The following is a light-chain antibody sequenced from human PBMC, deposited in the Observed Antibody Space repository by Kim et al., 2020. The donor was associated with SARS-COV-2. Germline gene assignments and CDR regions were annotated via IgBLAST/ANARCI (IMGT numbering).Light chain of an antibody. J-gene: IGKJ2*03. V-gene: IGKV1-39*01. CDR3: QQSYSTPLHS. CDR1: KNIGTY. Sequence: ASVGDRVTITCRANKNIGTYLNWYQHKPGKAPQLLIYVASSLRSGVPSRFSGSGSGTDFTLTISSLQPDDFATYYCQQSYSTPLHSFGQGTKLEI. CDR2: VAS.